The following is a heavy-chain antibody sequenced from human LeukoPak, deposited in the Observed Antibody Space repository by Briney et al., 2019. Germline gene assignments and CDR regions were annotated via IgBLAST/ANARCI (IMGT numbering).Heavy chain of an antibody. J-gene: IGHJ6*03. CDR3: ARHRDYYYSYMDV. Sequence: PSETLSLTCAVYGGSFSGYYWSWIRQPPGKGLEWIGEINHSGSTNYNPSLKSRVTISVDTSKNQFSLKLSSVTAADTAVYYCARHRDYYYSYMDVWGKGTTVTISS. V-gene: IGHV4-34*01. CDR2: INHSGST. CDR1: GGSFSGYY.